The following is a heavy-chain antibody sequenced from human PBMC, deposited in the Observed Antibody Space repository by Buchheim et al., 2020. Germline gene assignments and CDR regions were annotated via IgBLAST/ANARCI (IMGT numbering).Heavy chain of an antibody. V-gene: IGHV3-7*01. CDR1: GFTFSSYW. J-gene: IGHJ4*02. CDR2: IKQDGREK. Sequence: EVQLVESGGGLVQPGGSLRLSCAASGFTFSSYWMSWVRQAPGKGLEWVANIKQDGREKYYVDSVKGRFTISRDNAKNSLYLQMNSLRAEDTAVYYCARDLYSSSWSGDFDYWGQGTL. CDR3: ARDLYSSSWSGDFDY. D-gene: IGHD6-13*01.